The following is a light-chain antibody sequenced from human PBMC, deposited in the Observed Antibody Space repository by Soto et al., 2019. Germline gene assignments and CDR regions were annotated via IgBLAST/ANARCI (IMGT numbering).Light chain of an antibody. CDR1: QSISTW. CDR3: QQYNSYS. V-gene: IGKV1-5*03. Sequence: DIQMTQCPSTMSASVGDRVTITCRASQSISTWLAWYQQKPGKAPNLLIYKASSLESGVPSRFSGSGSGTEFTLTISSLQPDDFATYYCQQYNSYSFGPGTKVDIK. CDR2: KAS. J-gene: IGKJ3*01.